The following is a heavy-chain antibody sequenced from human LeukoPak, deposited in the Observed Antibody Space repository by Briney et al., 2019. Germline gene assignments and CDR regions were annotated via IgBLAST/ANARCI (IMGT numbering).Heavy chain of an antibody. CDR2: VSTSGRST. CDR3: AKDRALDV. Sequence: GGSLRLSCAASGFTFSTYAMSWVRQAPGKGLEWVSTVSTSGRSTYYADSVKGRFTISRDNSKNTLYLQMNSLRAEDTAVYYCAKDRALDVWGQGTTVTVSS. CDR1: GFTFSTYA. J-gene: IGHJ6*02. V-gene: IGHV3-23*01.